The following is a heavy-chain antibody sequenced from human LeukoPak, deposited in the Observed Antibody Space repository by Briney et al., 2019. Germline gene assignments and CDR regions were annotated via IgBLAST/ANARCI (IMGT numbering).Heavy chain of an antibody. CDR1: AASISSSSYD. D-gene: IGHD4/OR15-4a*01. J-gene: IGHJ5*02. CDR3: AGQGYSDYGGWFDP. Sequence: SHTLSLTCTLSAASISSSSYDWGWIRQPPGKGLELIGSIYYSGSTYYNPSLKSRVTISVDTSKNQFSLKLGSVTAADTAVYFCAGQGYSDYGGWFDPWGQGILVTVSS. V-gene: IGHV4-39*01. CDR2: IYYSGST.